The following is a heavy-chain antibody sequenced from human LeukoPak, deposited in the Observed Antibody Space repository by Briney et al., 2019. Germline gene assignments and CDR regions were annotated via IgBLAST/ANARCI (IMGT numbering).Heavy chain of an antibody. J-gene: IGHJ6*02. CDR1: GFTFSTYT. V-gene: IGHV3-21*01. CDR3: ARAPVSSTYFGYYYYGMDV. Sequence: GGSLRLSCAASGFTFSTYTMNWVRQAPGKGLEWVSSISSSSRYIYYADSVKGRFTISRDNAKNTLYLQMNSLRAEDTAVYYCARAPVSSTYFGYYYYGMDVWGQGTTVTVSS. CDR2: ISSSSRYI. D-gene: IGHD2-2*01.